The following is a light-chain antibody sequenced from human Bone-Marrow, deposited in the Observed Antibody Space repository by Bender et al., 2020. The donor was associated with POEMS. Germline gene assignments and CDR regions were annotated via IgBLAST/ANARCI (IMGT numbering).Light chain of an antibody. Sequence: QSVLTQPPSVSGAPGQRVTISCTVSSSNIGADYDVHWYQHLPGTAPKLLIYDNNNRPSGVPDRFSGSKSGTSASLAITGLQAEDEADYYCQSYDTSLSGVIFGGGTKLTVL. V-gene: IGLV1-40*01. CDR1: SSNIGADYD. CDR3: QSYDTSLSGVI. J-gene: IGLJ2*01. CDR2: DNN.